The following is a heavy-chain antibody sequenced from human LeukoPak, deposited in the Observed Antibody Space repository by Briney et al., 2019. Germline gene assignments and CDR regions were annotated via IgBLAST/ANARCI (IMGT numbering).Heavy chain of an antibody. V-gene: IGHV1-2*02. CDR1: GYTFTSYY. CDR2: INPSGGGT. J-gene: IGHJ4*02. Sequence: ASVKVSCKASGYTFTSYYMHWVRQAPGQGLEWMGIINPSGGGTNYAQKFQGRVTMTRDTSISTAYMELSRLRSDDTAVYYCVSAYNWNYYGVPAQRFDYWGQGTLVTVSS. D-gene: IGHD1-7*01. CDR3: VSAYNWNYYGVPAQRFDY.